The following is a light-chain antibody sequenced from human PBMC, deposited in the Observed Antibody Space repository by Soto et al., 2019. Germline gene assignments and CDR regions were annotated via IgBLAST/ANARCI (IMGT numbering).Light chain of an antibody. CDR1: QHIDRW. CDR3: HQAHTFPYT. Sequence: DSQLTQSPSSVSASVGDRVTSTGRANQHIDRWLAWFQQKPGKAPELLIYGASILESWVPSRFNGSRSGTDFTLTISGLQPEDFATYYCHQAHTFPYTFGPGTKVDMK. V-gene: IGKV1-12*01. J-gene: IGKJ3*01. CDR2: GAS.